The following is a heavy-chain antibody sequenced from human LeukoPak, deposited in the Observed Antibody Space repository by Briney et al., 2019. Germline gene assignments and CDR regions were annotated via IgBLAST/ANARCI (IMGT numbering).Heavy chain of an antibody. V-gene: IGHV3-30*04. CDR1: GFTFSSYA. CDR3: ARGGNYYDSSGSNYRLDY. D-gene: IGHD3-22*01. Sequence: PGGSLRLSCAASGFTFSSYAMHWVRQAQGKGLEWVAVISYDGSNKYYADSVKGRFTVSRDNSKNTLYLQMNSLRAEDTAVYYCARGGNYYDSSGSNYRLDYWGQGTLVTVSS. CDR2: ISYDGSNK. J-gene: IGHJ4*02.